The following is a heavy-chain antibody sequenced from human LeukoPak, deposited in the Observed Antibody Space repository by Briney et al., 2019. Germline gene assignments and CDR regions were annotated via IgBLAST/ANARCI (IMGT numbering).Heavy chain of an antibody. D-gene: IGHD3-16*02. CDR3: ARSARGMITFGGVIVNYYYYYMDV. V-gene: IGHV1-8*03. Sequence: ASVKVSCKASGYTFTSYDINWVRQATGQGLEWMGWMNPNSGNTGYAQKFQGRVTITRNTSISTAYMELSSLRSEDTAMYYCARSARGMITFGGVIVNYYYYYMDVWGKGTTVTVSS. CDR2: MNPNSGNT. CDR1: GYTFTSYD. J-gene: IGHJ6*03.